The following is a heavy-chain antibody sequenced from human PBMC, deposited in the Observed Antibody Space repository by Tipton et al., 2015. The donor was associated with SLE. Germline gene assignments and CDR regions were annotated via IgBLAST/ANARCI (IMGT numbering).Heavy chain of an antibody. CDR1: GGSISSSSYY. Sequence: TLSLTCTVSGGSISSSSYYWGWSWIRQPPGKGLEWIGEIDHSRSTNYNPSLKSRVTISRDTSKNQFSLRLSSVTAADTAVYYCTRQTGTLGHDYWGQGTLVIVSS. J-gene: IGHJ4*02. CDR3: TRQTGTLGHDY. D-gene: IGHD1-1*01. CDR2: IDHSRST. V-gene: IGHV4-39*01.